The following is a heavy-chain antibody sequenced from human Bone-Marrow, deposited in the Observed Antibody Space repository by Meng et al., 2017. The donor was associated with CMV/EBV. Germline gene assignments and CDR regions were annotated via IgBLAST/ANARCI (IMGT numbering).Heavy chain of an antibody. CDR2: IYSGGST. CDR3: AKGHIVVVPPALDN. J-gene: IGHJ4*02. V-gene: IGHV3-53*01. CDR1: GFTVSSNY. Sequence: GESLKISCAASGFTVSSNYMSWVRQAPGKGLEWVSVIYSGGSTYYADSVKGRFTISRDNSNNTLYLRMDSLRAEDTAVYFCAKGHIVVVPPALDNWGQGTLVTVSS. D-gene: IGHD2-2*01.